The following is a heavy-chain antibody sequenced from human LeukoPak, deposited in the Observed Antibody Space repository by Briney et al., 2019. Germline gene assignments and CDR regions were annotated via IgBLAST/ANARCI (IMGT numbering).Heavy chain of an antibody. J-gene: IGHJ4*02. CDR2: ISYDGSNK. D-gene: IGHD4-17*01. CDR3: AREHDYGDYVRAFGY. V-gene: IGHV3-30*04. CDR1: GFTFSSYA. Sequence: GGSLRLSCAASGFTFSSYAMHWVRQAPGKGLEWVAVISYDGSNKYYADSVKGRFTISRDNSKNTLYLQMNRLRAEDTAVYYCAREHDYGDYVRAFGYWGQGTLVTVSS.